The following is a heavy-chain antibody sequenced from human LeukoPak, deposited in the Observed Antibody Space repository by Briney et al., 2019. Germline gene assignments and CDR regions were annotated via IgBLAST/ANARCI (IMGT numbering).Heavy chain of an antibody. CDR3: ARGYNWGSPTRNFYYPDV. V-gene: IGHV1-18*01. J-gene: IGHJ6*03. Sequence: ASVKVSCKASGYTFTSYGISWVRQAPGQGLEWMGWISAYNGNTNYAQKLQGRVTMTTDTSTSTAYMELRSLRSDDTAVYYCARGYNWGSPTRNFYYPDVWGKGTTVTVSS. CDR2: ISAYNGNT. CDR1: GYTFTSYG. D-gene: IGHD7-27*01.